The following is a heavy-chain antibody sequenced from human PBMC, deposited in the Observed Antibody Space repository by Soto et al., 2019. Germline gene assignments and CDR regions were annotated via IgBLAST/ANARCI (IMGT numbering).Heavy chain of an antibody. CDR2: IHYSGST. V-gene: IGHV4-59*01. CDR3: ARGWEILDY. CDR1: DGSITNYY. D-gene: IGHD1-26*01. J-gene: IGHJ4*02. Sequence: QVQLQESGPGLVKPSETLSLTCTVSDGSITNYYWSWMRQPPGKGLEWIGYIHYSGSTYYNPPLKSRVTISVDTSKNQFSLRLSSVTAADTAVYYCARGWEILDYWGQGTLVTVSS.